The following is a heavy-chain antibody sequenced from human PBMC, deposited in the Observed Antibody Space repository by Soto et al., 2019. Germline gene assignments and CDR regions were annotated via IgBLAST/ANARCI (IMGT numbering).Heavy chain of an antibody. CDR2: IHYTGDS. Sequence: QVQLQESGPGLMEPSETLSLTCTVSGASVSNYYWNWVRQPPGKGLEWIGYIHYTGDSKYNPSLKSRVTMSVDTSKNQFSLKMTSVTAADTAVYYCARWGHPAVKAYDIWGRGAMVTVSS. J-gene: IGHJ3*02. V-gene: IGHV4-59*02. D-gene: IGHD2-21*01. CDR3: ARWGHPAVKAYDI. CDR1: GASVSNYY.